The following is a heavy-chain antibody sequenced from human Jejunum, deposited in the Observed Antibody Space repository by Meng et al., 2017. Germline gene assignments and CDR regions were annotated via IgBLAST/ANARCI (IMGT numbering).Heavy chain of an antibody. Sequence: QVQREESGPVLLKPSGTLSLTCAVSGDSISTNWWNWVRQPPGKGLEWIGEIYHSGAFNYNPSLRRRVTISVDKSKNQVSLKLDSLTAADTAVYYCARGAIGTRPFDYWGQGTLVTVSS. J-gene: IGHJ4*02. CDR1: GDSISTNW. V-gene: IGHV4-4*02. D-gene: IGHD2-21*01. CDR2: IYHSGAF. CDR3: ARGAIGTRPFDY.